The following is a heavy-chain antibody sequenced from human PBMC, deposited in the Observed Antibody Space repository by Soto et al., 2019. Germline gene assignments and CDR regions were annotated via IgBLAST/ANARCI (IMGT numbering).Heavy chain of an antibody. D-gene: IGHD6-13*01. CDR1: GGSFSGYY. CDR3: ARTYRSSWSPFDY. CDR2: INQSGST. J-gene: IGHJ4*02. Sequence: QVQLQQWGAGLLKPSETLSLTCAVSGGSFSGYYWSWIRQPPGKGLEWIGEINQSGSTNYNPSLKSRVTISVDTSKHQFSLQLRSVTAADTAVYYCARTYRSSWSPFDYWGQGTLVTVSS. V-gene: IGHV4-34*01.